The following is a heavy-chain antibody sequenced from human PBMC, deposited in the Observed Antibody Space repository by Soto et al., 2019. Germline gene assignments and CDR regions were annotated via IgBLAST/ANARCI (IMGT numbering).Heavy chain of an antibody. Sequence: QVQLVQSGAEVKKPESSVKVSCKASGGTFSSYAISWVRQPPGQGHEWMGGIIPIFGTANYPQKFQSRVTITADESTSTAYMELTSPRSDDTALYYFAILPRGYSYVVEGYWGEGTLVT. D-gene: IGHD5-18*01. CDR1: GGTFSSYA. V-gene: IGHV1-69*12. CDR2: IIPIFGTA. J-gene: IGHJ4*02. CDR3: AILPRGYSYVVEGY.